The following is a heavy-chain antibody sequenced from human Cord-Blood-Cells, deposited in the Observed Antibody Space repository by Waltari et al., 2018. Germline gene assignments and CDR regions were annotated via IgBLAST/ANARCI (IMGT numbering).Heavy chain of an antibody. Sequence: QLQLHESGPGLVKPSPTLSLPCTVSGGSIISGGYYRSWLRQHPGTGLAWIGYIYYRGSTYYNPSLKSRVTISVDTSKNQFSLKLSSVTAADTAVYYCARDRPRLLWFREFYGMDVWGQGTTVTVSS. V-gene: IGHV4-31*03. J-gene: IGHJ6*02. D-gene: IGHD3-10*01. CDR2: IYYRGST. CDR3: ARDRPRLLWFREFYGMDV. CDR1: GGSIISGGYY.